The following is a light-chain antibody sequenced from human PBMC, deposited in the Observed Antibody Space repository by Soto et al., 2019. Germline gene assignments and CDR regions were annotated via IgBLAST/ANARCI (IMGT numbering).Light chain of an antibody. J-gene: IGKJ1*01. V-gene: IGKV3-15*01. CDR3: QQYHNLWS. CDR2: HAS. CDR1: QNIYSN. Sequence: IALTQSPATVSVSPGDIVTLSFWASQNIYSNLGWYQQRPGQAPRLIIYHASARPTGIPARFSGSGSGTEFTLTISSLQSEDFATYYCQQYHNLWSFGRGTKVDI.